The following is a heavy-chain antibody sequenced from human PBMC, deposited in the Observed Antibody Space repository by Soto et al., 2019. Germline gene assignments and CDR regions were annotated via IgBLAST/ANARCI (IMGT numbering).Heavy chain of an antibody. V-gene: IGHV3-23*01. CDR1: GFGFSNFA. CDR2: ISASGNII. J-gene: IGHJ4*02. CDR3: ARDPNGDYIGAFDD. D-gene: IGHD4-17*01. Sequence: EVQLLESGGDLVQPGGSLRLSCAASGFGFSNFAVTWVRQAQGKGLEWVSSISASGNIIYYADSVKGRFIISRDNSKNTLYLQRNSLRAEDTAVYYCARDPNGDYIGAFDDWGQGTLVTVSS.